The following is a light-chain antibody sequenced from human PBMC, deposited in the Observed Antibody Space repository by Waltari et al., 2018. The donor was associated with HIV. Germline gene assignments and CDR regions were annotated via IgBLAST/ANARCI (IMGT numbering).Light chain of an antibody. CDR1: SSDVGSYHY. Sequence: SALTQPTSVSGFPGQSITISCSGSSSDVGSYHYVSWYQQHPGKAPKLLIYDVSKRPSGVSNRFSGSKSGNTASLTIAGLQAEDEADYYCCSYAGSNTYLFGTGTEVTVL. J-gene: IGLJ1*01. CDR3: CSYAGSNTYL. CDR2: DVS. V-gene: IGLV2-23*02.